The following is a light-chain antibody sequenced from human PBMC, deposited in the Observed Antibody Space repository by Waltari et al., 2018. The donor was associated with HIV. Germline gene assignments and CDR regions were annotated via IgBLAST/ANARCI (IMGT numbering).Light chain of an antibody. J-gene: IGLJ2*01. CDR2: RNN. CDR3: SAWDSSLGEWV. V-gene: IGLV10-54*04. Sequence: QAGLTQPPSVSKALRQTATLTCTGNSSNVGNQGAAWLQQHQGHPPKLLSYRNNNRPAGISERVSASRSGNIASLNITGLQPEDESDYYCSAWDSSLGEWVFGGGTKLTVL. CDR1: SSNVGNQG.